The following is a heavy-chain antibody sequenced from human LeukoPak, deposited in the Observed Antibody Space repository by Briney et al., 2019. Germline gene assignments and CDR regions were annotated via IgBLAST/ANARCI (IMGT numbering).Heavy chain of an antibody. D-gene: IGHD5-24*01. CDR2: IYYSGST. Sequence: SETLSLTCTVSGGSVSNSNYCWGWIRQPPGKGLEWIGSIYYSGSTYYNPSLKSRVTISVDTSKNQFSLKLSSVTAADTAVYYCARQEMATTTMFDYWGQGTLVTVSS. CDR1: GGSVSNSNYC. CDR3: ARQEMATTTMFDY. V-gene: IGHV4-39*01. J-gene: IGHJ4*02.